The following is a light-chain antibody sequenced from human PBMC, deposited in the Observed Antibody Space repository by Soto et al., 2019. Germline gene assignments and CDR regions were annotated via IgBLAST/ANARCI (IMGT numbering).Light chain of an antibody. V-gene: IGKV3D-20*02. Sequence: EIVLTQSPGTLSLSPGERSTLSWMPSHMISNSYLAWYQQKPGQAPRLLLYDASSRATGIPDRVSGSGSGTDFTLTISSLEPEDFAVYYCHQRQYWPPITFGQGTRLE. CDR1: HMISNSY. J-gene: IGKJ5*01. CDR2: DAS. CDR3: HQRQYWPPIT.